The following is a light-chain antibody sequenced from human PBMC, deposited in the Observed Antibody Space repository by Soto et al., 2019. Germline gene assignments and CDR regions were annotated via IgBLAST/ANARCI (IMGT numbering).Light chain of an antibody. Sequence: DIQMTQSPSSLSAFVGDSITITCQASQDIKNYLNWYQHKPGKAPKLLIYDAFKSDTGVPSRFSGSESGTDFTFTISNLQPEDIATYFCQQYDSLPPTFGGGTRVDI. J-gene: IGKJ4*01. CDR3: QQYDSLPPT. CDR1: QDIKNY. CDR2: DAF. V-gene: IGKV1-33*01.